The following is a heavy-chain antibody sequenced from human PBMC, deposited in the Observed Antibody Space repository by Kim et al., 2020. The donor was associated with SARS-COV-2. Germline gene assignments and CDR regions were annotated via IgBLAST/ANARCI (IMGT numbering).Heavy chain of an antibody. CDR1: GYTFTTYN. D-gene: IGHD6-25*01. CDR2: INSGKGNT. Sequence: ASVKVSCKASGYTFTTYNIQWVRQAPGQGREWMGWINSGKGNTKYSQKLQGRVSISRDTSASTAYMELSSLGSEDTAVYYCVTGGGSAWGQGTLVTVSS. CDR3: VTGGGSA. V-gene: IGHV1-3*04. J-gene: IGHJ4*02.